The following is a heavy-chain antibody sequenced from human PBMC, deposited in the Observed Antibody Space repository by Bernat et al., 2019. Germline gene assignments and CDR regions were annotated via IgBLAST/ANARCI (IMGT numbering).Heavy chain of an antibody. CDR2: ISYDGGTK. CDR3: ARDLLYDTRSYYSPFDY. Sequence: QVYLVESGGGVVQPGRSLRLSCAASSFKFEDYGMHWVRQAPGKGLEWVAVISYDGGTKYYADSVTGRFSISRDNSKNTLYLQMNNLRVEDTAVHYCARDLLYDTRSYYSPFDYWGQGTLATVSS. J-gene: IGHJ4*02. D-gene: IGHD3-22*01. V-gene: IGHV3-30*03. CDR1: SFKFEDYG.